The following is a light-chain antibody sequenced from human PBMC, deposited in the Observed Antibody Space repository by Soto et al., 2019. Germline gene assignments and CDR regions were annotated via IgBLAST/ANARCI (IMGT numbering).Light chain of an antibody. CDR2: DAS. J-gene: IGKJ4*01. V-gene: IGKV1-33*01. CDR3: QQYDNLPS. Sequence: DIQMTQSPSSLSASVGDRVTITCQASQDISNHLNWYQQKPGKAPKLLIYDASNLEIGVPSRFSGSGSGTDFTFSISSLQPEDIATYYCQQYDNLPSFGGGTKVEIK. CDR1: QDISNH.